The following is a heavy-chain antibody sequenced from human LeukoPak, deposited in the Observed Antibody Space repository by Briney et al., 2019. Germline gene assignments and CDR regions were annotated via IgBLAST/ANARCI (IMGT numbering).Heavy chain of an antibody. CDR1: GYTFTSYG. J-gene: IGHJ4*02. Sequence: ASVKVSCKASGYTFTSYGISWVRQAPGQGLERMGWISAYNGNTNYAQELQGRVTMTTDTSTSTAYMELRSLRSDDTAVYYCAREGSYGDYAAFDYWGQGTLVTVSS. CDR2: ISAYNGNT. V-gene: IGHV1-18*01. CDR3: AREGSYGDYAAFDY. D-gene: IGHD4-17*01.